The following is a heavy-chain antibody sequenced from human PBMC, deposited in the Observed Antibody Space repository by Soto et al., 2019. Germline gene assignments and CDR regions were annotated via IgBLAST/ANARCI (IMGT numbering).Heavy chain of an antibody. CDR1: GYTFTSYG. CDR3: ARSHSSSSFGWFDP. J-gene: IGHJ5*02. V-gene: IGHV1-18*01. CDR2: ISAYNGNT. Sequence: ASVKVSCKASGYTFTSYGISWVRQAPGQGLEWMGWISAYNGNTNYAQKLQGRVTMTTDTSTSTAYMELRSLRSDDTAVYYCARSHSSSSFGWFDPWGQGTLVTVSS. D-gene: IGHD6-13*01.